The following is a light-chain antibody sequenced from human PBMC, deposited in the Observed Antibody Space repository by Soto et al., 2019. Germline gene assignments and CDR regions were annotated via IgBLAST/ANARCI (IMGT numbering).Light chain of an antibody. Sequence: EIRMYLSPSAVSGSKRDRVTITCRASQTISSWLAWYQQKPGKAPKLLIYKASTLKSGVPSRFSGSGSGTEFTLTISSLQPDDFATYYCQQYDTYYTFGQGTK. CDR3: QQYDTYYT. CDR2: KAS. V-gene: IGKV1-5*03. CDR1: QTISSW. J-gene: IGKJ2*01.